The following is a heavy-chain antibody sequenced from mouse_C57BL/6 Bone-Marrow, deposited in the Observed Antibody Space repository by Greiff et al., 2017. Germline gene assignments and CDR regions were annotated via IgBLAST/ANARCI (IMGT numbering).Heavy chain of an antibody. J-gene: IGHJ3*01. D-gene: IGHD2-4*01. CDR1: GIDFSRYW. Sequence: EVQLQQSGGGLVQPGGSLKLSCAASGIDFSRYWMSWVRRAPGKGLEWIGEINPDSSTINYAPSLKDKFIISRDNAKNTLYLQMSKVRSEDTALYYCSRRHDYDGAWFAYWGQGTLVTVSA. CDR2: INPDSSTI. V-gene: IGHV4-1*01. CDR3: SRRHDYDGAWFAY.